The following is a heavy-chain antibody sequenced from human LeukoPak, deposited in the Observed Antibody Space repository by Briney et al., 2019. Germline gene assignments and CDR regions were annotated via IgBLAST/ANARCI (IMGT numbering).Heavy chain of an antibody. J-gene: IGHJ3*02. CDR1: GGSISSYY. CDR2: IYYSGST. CDR3: ARELRVWVKRQRWSGDAFDI. D-gene: IGHD5-18*01. V-gene: IGHV4-59*01. Sequence: SETLSLTCTVSGGSISSYYWSWTRQPPGKGLEWIGYIYYSGSTNYNPSLKSRVTISVDTSKNQFSMRLSSVTAAVTAVYYCARELRVWVKRQRWSGDAFDIWGQGTMVTVSS.